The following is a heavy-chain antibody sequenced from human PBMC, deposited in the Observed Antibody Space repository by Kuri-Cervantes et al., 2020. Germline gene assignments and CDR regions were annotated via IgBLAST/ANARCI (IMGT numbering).Heavy chain of an antibody. CDR1: GFTFSSYA. CDR2: ISYDGSNK. J-gene: IGHJ4*02. CDR3: ARGPPYYYDKC. D-gene: IGHD3-22*01. V-gene: IGHV3-30-3*01. Sequence: GESLKISGAASGFTFSSYAMHWVRQAPGKGLEWVAAISYDGSNKYYADSVKGRFTISRDNAKNSLYLQMNSLRAEDTAVYYCARGPPYYYDKCWGQGTLVTDSS.